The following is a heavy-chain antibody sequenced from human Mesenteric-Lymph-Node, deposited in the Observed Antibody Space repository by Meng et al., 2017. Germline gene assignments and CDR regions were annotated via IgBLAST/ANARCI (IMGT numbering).Heavy chain of an antibody. CDR3: ARAGIAARQANYYYGMDV. CDR2: ISSSGSTI. CDR1: GFTFSDYY. J-gene: IGHJ6*02. V-gene: IGHV3-11*01. D-gene: IGHD6-6*01. Sequence: GESLKISCAASGFTFSDYYMSWIRQAPGKGLEWVSYISSSGSTIYYADSVKGRFTISRDNAKNSLYLQMNSLRAEDTAVYYCARAGIAARQANYYYGMDVWGQGTTVTVSS.